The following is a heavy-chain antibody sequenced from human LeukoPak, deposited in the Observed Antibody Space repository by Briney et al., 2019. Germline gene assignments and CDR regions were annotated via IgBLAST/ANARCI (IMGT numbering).Heavy chain of an antibody. V-gene: IGHV1-2*06. Sequence: ASVKVSCKASGYAFSGYYIHWVRQAPGQGLEWMGRINPNSGGTNYAQKFQGRVTMTRDTSISTAYMELSRLRSDDTAVYYCARSTQWLVQGYWGQGTLVTVSS. J-gene: IGHJ4*02. D-gene: IGHD6-19*01. CDR2: INPNSGGT. CDR3: ARSTQWLVQGY. CDR1: GYAFSGYY.